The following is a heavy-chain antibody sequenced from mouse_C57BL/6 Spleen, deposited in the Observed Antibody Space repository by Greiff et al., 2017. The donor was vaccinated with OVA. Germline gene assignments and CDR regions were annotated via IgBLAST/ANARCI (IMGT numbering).Heavy chain of an antibody. J-gene: IGHJ4*01. D-gene: IGHD1-1*01. Sequence: VQLQESGPGLVKPSQSLSLTCSVTGYSITSGYYWNWIRQFPGNKLEWMGYISYDGSNNYNPSLKNRISITRDTSKNQFFLKLNSVTTEDTATYYCARGELLRSYAMDYWGQGTSVTVPS. CDR3: ARGELLRSYAMDY. V-gene: IGHV3-6*01. CDR2: ISYDGSN. CDR1: GYSITSGYY.